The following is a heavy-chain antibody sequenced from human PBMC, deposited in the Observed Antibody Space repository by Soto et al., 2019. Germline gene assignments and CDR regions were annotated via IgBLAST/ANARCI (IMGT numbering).Heavy chain of an antibody. CDR1: CGSISSYY. CDR2: IYTSGST. Sequence: PSETLSLTCTVSCGSISSYYWSWIRQPAWKGLEWVGRIYTSGSTNYNPSLKSRVTMSVDTSKNQFSLKLSSVTAADTAVYYCARVSYRPYYYVMDVWGQGTTVTVS. D-gene: IGHD2-2*02. J-gene: IGHJ6*02. CDR3: ARVSYRPYYYVMDV. V-gene: IGHV4-4*07.